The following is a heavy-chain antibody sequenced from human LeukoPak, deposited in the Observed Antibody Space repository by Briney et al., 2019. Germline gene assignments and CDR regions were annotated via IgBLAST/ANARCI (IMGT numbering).Heavy chain of an antibody. V-gene: IGHV3-21*01. Sequence: GGSLRLSCAASGFTFSSYGMHWVRQAPGKGLEWVSSISSSSSYIYYADSVKGRFTISRDNAKNSLYLQMNSLRAEDTAVYYCARDGVTTIPNYFDYWGQGTLVTVSS. CDR2: ISSSSSYI. J-gene: IGHJ4*02. CDR1: GFTFSSYG. CDR3: ARDGVTTIPNYFDY. D-gene: IGHD2-21*02.